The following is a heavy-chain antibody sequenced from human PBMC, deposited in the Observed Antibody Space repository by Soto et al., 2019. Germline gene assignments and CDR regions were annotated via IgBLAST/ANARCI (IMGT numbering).Heavy chain of an antibody. CDR2: IIPILGIA. J-gene: IGHJ2*01. V-gene: IGHV1-69*02. CDR1: GGTFSSYT. D-gene: IGHD6-13*01. CDR3: AGGVLYSSSWYWYFDL. Sequence: QVQLVQSGAEVKKPGSSVKVSCKASGGTFSSYTISWVRQAPGQGLEWMGRIIPILGIANYAQKFQGRVTITADKSTSTAYMELSSLRSEDTAVYYCAGGVLYSSSWYWYFDLWGRGTLVTVSS.